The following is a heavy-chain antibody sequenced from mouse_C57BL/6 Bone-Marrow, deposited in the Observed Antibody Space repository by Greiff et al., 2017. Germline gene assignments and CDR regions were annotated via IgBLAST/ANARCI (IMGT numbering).Heavy chain of an antibody. CDR1: GFTFSSYA. D-gene: IGHD2-5*01. V-gene: IGHV5-4*01. CDR3: ARDRVTTPQAWFAY. Sequence: EVQGVESGGDLVKPGGSLKLSCAASGFTFSSYAMSWVRQTPEKRLEWVATISDGGSYTYYPDNVKGRFTISRDNAKNNLYLQMSHLKSEDTAMYYCARDRVTTPQAWFAYWGQGTLVTVSA. CDR2: ISDGGSYT. J-gene: IGHJ3*01.